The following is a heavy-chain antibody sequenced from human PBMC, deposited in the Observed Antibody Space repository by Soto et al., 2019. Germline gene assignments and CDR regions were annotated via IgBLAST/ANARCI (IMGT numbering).Heavy chain of an antibody. Sequence: GGSLRLSCAASGFTFSSYAMSWVRQAPGKGLEWVSAISGSGGSTYYADSVKGRFTISRDNSKNTLYLQMNSLRAEDTAVYYCAKDSIVVVVAATYNYYGMDVWGQGTTVTVSS. CDR2: ISGSGGST. V-gene: IGHV3-23*01. J-gene: IGHJ6*02. CDR1: GFTFSSYA. CDR3: AKDSIVVVVAATYNYYGMDV. D-gene: IGHD2-15*01.